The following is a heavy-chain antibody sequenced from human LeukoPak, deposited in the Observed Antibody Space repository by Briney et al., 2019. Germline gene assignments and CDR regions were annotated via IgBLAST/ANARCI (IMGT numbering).Heavy chain of an antibody. J-gene: IGHJ1*01. CDR2: IWYDGSNK. CDR3: ARVAAAGSEYFQH. D-gene: IGHD6-13*01. Sequence: PGGSLRLSCAASGFTFSSYSMNWVRQAPGKGLEWVAVIWYDGSNKYYAGSVKGRFTISRDNSKNTLYLQMNSLRAEDTAVYYCARVAAAGSEYFQHWGQGTLVTVSS. V-gene: IGHV3-33*08. CDR1: GFTFSSYS.